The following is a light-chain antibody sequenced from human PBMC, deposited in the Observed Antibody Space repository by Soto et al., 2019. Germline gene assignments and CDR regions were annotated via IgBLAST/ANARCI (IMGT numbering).Light chain of an antibody. CDR1: QVISNY. CDR3: QQYETFSGT. J-gene: IGKJ1*01. Sequence: DIQMTPSPSAMSASVGDRVTITCRASQVISNYLAWFQQKPGKVPKRLIYAASSLQSGVPSRFSGSGSGTKFTLTIASLQPDDFATYYCQQYETFSGTFGPGTKVDIK. CDR2: AAS. V-gene: IGKV1-17*03.